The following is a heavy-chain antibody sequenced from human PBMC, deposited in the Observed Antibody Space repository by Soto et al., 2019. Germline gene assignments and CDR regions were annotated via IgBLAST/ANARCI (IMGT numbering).Heavy chain of an antibody. CDR3: TSGQRPLRFLEWLSRYYFDF. J-gene: IGHJ4*02. CDR2: FDTEDGET. V-gene: IGHV1-24*01. D-gene: IGHD3-3*01. Sequence: QVQLVQSGAEVKKPGASVKVSCKVSGYTLTELSLHWVRQAPGKGLEWMGGFDTEDGETIYAQKFQGRVTMTEDTSTDTAYMELNSLRSEDTAVYYCTSGQRPLRFLEWLSRYYFDFWGQGTLVTVSS. CDR1: GYTLTELS.